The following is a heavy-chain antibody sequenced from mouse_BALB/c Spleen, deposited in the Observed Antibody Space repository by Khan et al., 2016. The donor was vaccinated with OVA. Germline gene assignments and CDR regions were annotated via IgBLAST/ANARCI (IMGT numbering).Heavy chain of an antibody. D-gene: IGHD1-1*01. V-gene: IGHV3-2*02. CDR2: ISYSGNT. CDR3: AKVYGGYFDY. CDR1: GYSITSDYA. J-gene: IGHJ2*01. Sequence: EVQLQESGPGLVKPSQSLSLTCTVTGYSITSDYAWNWIRQFPGNKLEWMGYISYSGNTNYNPSLRSRISITRDTSKNQFFPQLNSVTTEDTATCYCAKVYGGYFDYWGQGTTLTVSS.